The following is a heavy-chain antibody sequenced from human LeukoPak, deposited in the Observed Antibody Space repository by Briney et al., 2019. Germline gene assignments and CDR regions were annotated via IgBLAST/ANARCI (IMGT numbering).Heavy chain of an antibody. CDR3: TTGHQWDNFDY. J-gene: IGHJ4*02. D-gene: IGHD1-26*01. CDR1: GFTFSNAW. CDR2: IKSKTDGGTT. Sequence: GGSLRLSCAASGFTFSNAWMNWVRQAPGKGLEWVGRIKSKTDGGTTDNAAPVKGRFIISRDDSKNTMYLQMNSLKTEDTAVYYCTTGHQWDNFDYWGQGTLVTVSS. V-gene: IGHV3-15*01.